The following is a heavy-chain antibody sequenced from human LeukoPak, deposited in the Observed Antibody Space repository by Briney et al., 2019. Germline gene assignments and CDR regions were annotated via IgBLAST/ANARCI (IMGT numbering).Heavy chain of an antibody. CDR3: AKTTVTRLDYYYYMDV. Sequence: ASVKVSCKASGYTFTSYDINWVRQAPGQGLEWMGGIIPIFGTANYAQKFQGRVTITADKSTSTAYMELSSLRSEDTAVYYCAKTTVTRLDYYYYMDVWGKGTTVTVSS. J-gene: IGHJ6*03. D-gene: IGHD4-17*01. CDR2: IIPIFGTA. V-gene: IGHV1-69*06. CDR1: GYTFTSYD.